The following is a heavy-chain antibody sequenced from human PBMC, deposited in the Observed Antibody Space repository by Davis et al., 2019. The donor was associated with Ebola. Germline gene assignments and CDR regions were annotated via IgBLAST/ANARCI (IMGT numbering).Heavy chain of an antibody. D-gene: IGHD3-16*02. Sequence: GESLKISCAASGFTFSSYAMHWVRQAPGKGLEWVAVISYDGSNKYYADSVKGRFTISRDNSKNSLYLQMNSLRDEDTAVYYCAYQGVICYWGQGTLVTVSS. CDR1: GFTFSSYA. J-gene: IGHJ4*02. V-gene: IGHV3-30-3*01. CDR3: AYQGVICY. CDR2: ISYDGSNK.